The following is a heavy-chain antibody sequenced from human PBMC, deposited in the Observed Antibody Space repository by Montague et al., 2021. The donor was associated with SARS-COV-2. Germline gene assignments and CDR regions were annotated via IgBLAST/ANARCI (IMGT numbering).Heavy chain of an antibody. D-gene: IGHD5-12*01. CDR2: IYSDGSRI. J-gene: IGHJ6*02. Sequence: SLSLSWSASEFSFRSDWINWVRQGPGKGLVWVSRIYSDGSRIDYADSVKGRFTISRDNARNTVFLQMNSLRVEDAAVYYCAGASGYPIRGMDVWGQGTTVTVSS. CDR3: AGASGYPIRGMDV. CDR1: EFSFRSDW. V-gene: IGHV3-74*01.